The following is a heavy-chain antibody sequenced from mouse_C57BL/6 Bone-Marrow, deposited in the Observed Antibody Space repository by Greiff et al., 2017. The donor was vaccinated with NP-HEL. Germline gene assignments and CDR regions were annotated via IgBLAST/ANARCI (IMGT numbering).Heavy chain of an antibody. D-gene: IGHD2-3*01. CDR3: ARLYFTRYFDV. CDR1: EYEFPSHD. V-gene: IGHV5-2*01. Sequence: EVKLMESGGGLVQPGESLKLSCESNEYEFPSHDMSWDRKTPEKRLELVAAINSDGGSTYYPDTMERRFIISRDNTKKTLYLQMSSLRSEDTALYYCARLYFTRYFDVWGTGTTVTVSS. CDR2: INSDGGST. J-gene: IGHJ1*03.